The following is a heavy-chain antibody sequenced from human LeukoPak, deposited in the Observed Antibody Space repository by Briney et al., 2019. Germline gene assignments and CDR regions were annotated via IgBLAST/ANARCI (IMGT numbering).Heavy chain of an antibody. CDR3: ARNRVGAIQNFQN. V-gene: IGHV3-21*01. D-gene: IGHD1-26*01. J-gene: IGHJ1*01. CDR1: GFTFSSYS. Sequence: PGGSLRLSCAASGFTFSSYSMNWVRQAPGKGLEWVSSISTTSSYIYYADSVKGRFTISRDNAKNSLYLQMNSLTAEDAAVYYCARNRVGAIQNFQNWGQGTLVTVSS. CDR2: ISTTSSYI.